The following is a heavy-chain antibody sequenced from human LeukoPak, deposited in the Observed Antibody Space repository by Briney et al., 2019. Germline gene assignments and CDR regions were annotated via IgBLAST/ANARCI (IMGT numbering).Heavy chain of an antibody. CDR2: INHSGST. J-gene: IGHJ5*02. CDR1: GGSFSGYY. D-gene: IGHD6-6*01. Sequence: SETLSLTCAVYGGSFSGYYWSWLRQPPGKGLEGIGEINHSGSTNYNPSLKSRVTISVDTSKNQFSLKLSSVTAADTAVYYCARWDSSSSRTSWFDPWGQGTLVTVSS. V-gene: IGHV4-34*01. CDR3: ARWDSSSSRTSWFDP.